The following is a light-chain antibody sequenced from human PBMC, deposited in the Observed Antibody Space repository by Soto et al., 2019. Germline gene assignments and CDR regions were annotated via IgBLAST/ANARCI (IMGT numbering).Light chain of an antibody. Sequence: QSVLNQPASVSGPPGQAITISCTGTSSDVGGYNYVSWYQQHPGKAPKLMIYDVSNRPSGVSNRFSGSKSGNTASLTISGLQAEDEADYYCSSYTSSSTLYYVFGTGTKVTVL. V-gene: IGLV2-14*01. J-gene: IGLJ1*01. CDR2: DVS. CDR3: SSYTSSSTLYYV. CDR1: SSDVGGYNY.